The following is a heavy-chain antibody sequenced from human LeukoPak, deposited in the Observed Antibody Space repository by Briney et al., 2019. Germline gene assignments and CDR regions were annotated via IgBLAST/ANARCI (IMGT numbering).Heavy chain of an antibody. D-gene: IGHD4-17*01. CDR3: ARDHDYGAAFDI. CDR1: GGTFSSYA. CDR2: IIPIFGTA. J-gene: IGHJ3*02. V-gene: IGHV1-69*13. Sequence: SVKVSCKASGGTFSSYAISWVRQAPGQGLEWMGGIIPIFGTANYAQKFQGRVTITADESTSTAYMELSSLRSEDTAVYYCARDHDYGAAFDIWGQGTMVTVSS.